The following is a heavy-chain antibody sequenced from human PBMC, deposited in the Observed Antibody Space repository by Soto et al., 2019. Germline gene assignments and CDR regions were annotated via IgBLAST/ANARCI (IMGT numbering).Heavy chain of an antibody. Sequence: GGSLRLSCAASGFTFSDFEMHWVRQAPGKGLEWVSYINTAGSTKYYAESVKGRFTISRDNARNSLFLQMNSLRAEDTAVYYCARAEXSNPNCLTAYYSYGLDVWGQGTTVTVSS. CDR1: GFTFSDFE. CDR2: INTAGSTK. D-gene: IGHD2-2*01. CDR3: ARAEXSNPNCLTAYYSYGLDV. J-gene: IGHJ6*02. V-gene: IGHV3-48*03.